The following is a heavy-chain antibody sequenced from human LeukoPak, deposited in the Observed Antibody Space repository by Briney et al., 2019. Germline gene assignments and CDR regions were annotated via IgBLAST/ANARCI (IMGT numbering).Heavy chain of an antibody. D-gene: IGHD1-14*01. CDR2: TSYSGKT. CDR3: TRAPRKAWFDP. CDR1: GGSFSDSY. V-gene: IGHV4-59*01. Sequence: PSETLSLTCAVYGGSFSDSYWSWIRQPPGKGLEWIGYTSYSGKTNYNPSLKSRVTMSVDTSRNQFSLRLTSVTAADTAVYYCTRAPRKAWFDPWGQGTLVTVSS. J-gene: IGHJ5*02.